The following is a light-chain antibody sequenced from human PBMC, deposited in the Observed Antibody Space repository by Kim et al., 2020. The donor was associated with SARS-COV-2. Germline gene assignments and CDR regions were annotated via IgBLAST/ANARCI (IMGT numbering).Light chain of an antibody. J-gene: IGKJ5*01. CDR2: IVS. CDR3: KQSYATTLT. CDR1: QSIGTY. V-gene: IGKV1-39*01. Sequence: GAGGDRVTITCRAGQSIGTYLNWYQQKPGKAPKLLIYIVSKLETGVPSRFSGSGSGTDFTLSISSLQPEDFATYYCKQSYATTLTFGQGKRLGIK.